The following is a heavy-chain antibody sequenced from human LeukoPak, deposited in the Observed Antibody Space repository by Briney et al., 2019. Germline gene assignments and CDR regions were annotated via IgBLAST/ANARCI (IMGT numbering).Heavy chain of an antibody. Sequence: GGSLRLSCAASGFTFSRYSMNWVRQAPGKGLEWVAFIRSSTTYTYYADSVKGRVTFSRDNDRNSLYLQMDSLRAEDTADYYCARADTSEYYMDVWGNGTTVIVSS. D-gene: IGHD2/OR15-2a*01. CDR1: GFTFSRYS. CDR2: IRSSTTYT. V-gene: IGHV3-21*01. CDR3: ARADTSEYYMDV. J-gene: IGHJ6*03.